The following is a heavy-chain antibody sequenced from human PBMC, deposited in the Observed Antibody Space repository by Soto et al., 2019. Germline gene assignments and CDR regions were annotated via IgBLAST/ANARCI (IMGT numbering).Heavy chain of an antibody. V-gene: IGHV4-31*03. Sequence: SETLSLTCTVSGGSISTGGYYWSWIRQHPGKGLECIGYIYYSGTTYYNPSLKSRVTISVDASKSQFSLKLSSVTAADTALYYCATNGGYYDTSGPKYFPHWGLGTLVTVSS. CDR3: ATNGGYYDTSGPKYFPH. D-gene: IGHD3-10*01. CDR1: GGSISTGGYY. CDR2: IYYSGTT. J-gene: IGHJ1*01.